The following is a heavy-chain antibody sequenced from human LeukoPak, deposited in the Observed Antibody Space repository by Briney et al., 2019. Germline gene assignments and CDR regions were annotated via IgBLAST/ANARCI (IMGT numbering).Heavy chain of an antibody. V-gene: IGHV4-34*01. CDR3: ASSSGYYSSFGYFDY. Sequence: PSGTLSLTCAVYGGSFSGYYWSWIRQPPGKGLEWIGEINHSGSTNYNPSLKSRVTISVDTSKNQFSLKLSSVTAADTAVYYCASSSGYYSSFGYFDYWGQGTLVTVSS. CDR2: INHSGST. CDR1: GGSFSGYY. D-gene: IGHD3-22*01. J-gene: IGHJ4*02.